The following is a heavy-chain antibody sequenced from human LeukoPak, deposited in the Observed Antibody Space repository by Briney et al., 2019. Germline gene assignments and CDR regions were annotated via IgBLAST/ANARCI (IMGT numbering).Heavy chain of an antibody. V-gene: IGHV1-46*01. D-gene: IGHD3/OR15-3a*01. Sequence: ASVKVSCKTSGYTFTSYFIHWVRQAPGQGLEWMGIINPSGASTSYAQRFQGRVTMTRDMSTSTVFMELSSLRSEDTAVYHCARETPGTGAFDYWGQGTLVTVSS. J-gene: IGHJ4*02. CDR2: INPSGAST. CDR3: ARETPGTGAFDY. CDR1: GYTFTSYF.